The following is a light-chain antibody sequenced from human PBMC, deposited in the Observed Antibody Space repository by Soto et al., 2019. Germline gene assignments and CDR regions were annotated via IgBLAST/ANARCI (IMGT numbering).Light chain of an antibody. J-gene: IGLJ2*01. CDR1: SSNIGAGYD. CDR2: GNT. V-gene: IGLV1-40*01. CDR3: QSYDSSLSVVV. Sequence: QSVLTQPPSVSGAPGQRVTISGTGSSSNIGAGYDVHWYQQLPGTAPKLLIYGNTHRPSGVPDRFSGSKSGTSASLAITGLQAEDEADYYCQSYDSSLSVVVFGGGTKLTVL.